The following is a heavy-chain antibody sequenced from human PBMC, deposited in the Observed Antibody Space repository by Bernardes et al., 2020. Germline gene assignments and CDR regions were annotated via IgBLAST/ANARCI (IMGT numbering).Heavy chain of an antibody. Sequence: GGSLRLSRAASGFTFSSYSMNWVRQAPGKGLEWVSSISSSSSYIYYADSVKGRFTISRDNAKNSLYLQMNSLRAEDTAVYYCARDPPGDGHYMDVWGKGTTVTVSS. D-gene: IGHD4-17*01. CDR2: ISSSSSYI. V-gene: IGHV3-21*01. CDR3: ARDPPGDGHYMDV. CDR1: GFTFSSYS. J-gene: IGHJ6*03.